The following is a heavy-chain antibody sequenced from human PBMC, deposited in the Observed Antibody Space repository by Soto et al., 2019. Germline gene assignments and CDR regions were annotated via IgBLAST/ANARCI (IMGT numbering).Heavy chain of an antibody. CDR1: GGSISSYY. J-gene: IGHJ6*02. D-gene: IGHD3-22*01. Sequence: PSETLSLTCIVSGGSISSYYWSWIRQPPGKGLEWIGYIYYSGSTNYNPSLKSRVTISVDTSKNQFSLKLSSVTAADTAVYYCARRLYYDSSGFEGGGMDVWGQGTTVTVSS. CDR3: ARRLYYDSSGFEGGGMDV. V-gene: IGHV4-59*08. CDR2: IYYSGST.